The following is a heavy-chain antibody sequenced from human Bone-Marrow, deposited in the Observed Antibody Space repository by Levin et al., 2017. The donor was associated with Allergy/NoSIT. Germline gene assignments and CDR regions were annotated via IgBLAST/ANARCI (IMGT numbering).Heavy chain of an antibody. CDR1: GFTFSSYG. V-gene: IGHV3-33*01. D-gene: IGHD2-15*01. J-gene: IGHJ4*02. Sequence: LSLTCAASGFTFSSYGMHWVRQAPGKGLEWVAVIWYDGSNKYYADSVKGRFTISRDNSKNTLYLQMNSLRAEDTAVYYCAREVGYCSGGSCYLDYWGQGTLVTVSS. CDR2: IWYDGSNK. CDR3: AREVGYCSGGSCYLDY.